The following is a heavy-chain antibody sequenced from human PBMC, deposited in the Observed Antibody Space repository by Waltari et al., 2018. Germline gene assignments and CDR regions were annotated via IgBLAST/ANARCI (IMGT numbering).Heavy chain of an antibody. V-gene: IGHV3-33*01. D-gene: IGHD4-17*01. CDR2: IWYAGSNK. J-gene: IGHJ6*02. Sequence: QVQLVESGGGVVQPGRSLRLSCAASGFTFSSYGMHWVRQAPGQGLEWVAVIWYAGSNKNNADAVKGRFTISRDNSKNTLYRQMNSLRAEDMAVYYCARDRRADYGDYPYGMDVWGQGTTVTVSS. CDR3: ARDRRADYGDYPYGMDV. CDR1: GFTFSSYG.